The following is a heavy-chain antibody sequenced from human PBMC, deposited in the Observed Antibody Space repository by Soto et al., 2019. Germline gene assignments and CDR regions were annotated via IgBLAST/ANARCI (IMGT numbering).Heavy chain of an antibody. CDR3: AVHRATPGVAVSNWFGP. Sequence: SETLSLTCAVSGGSITSNNWWSWVRQPPGKGLEWIGEIFHSGSTYYNPSLQSRLSMSLDTSRNQFSLKLTSMTVADTAVYYCAVHRATPGVAVSNWFGPWGQGSLVT. J-gene: IGHJ5*02. D-gene: IGHD3-10*01. CDR1: GGSITSNNW. V-gene: IGHV4-4*02. CDR2: IFHSGST.